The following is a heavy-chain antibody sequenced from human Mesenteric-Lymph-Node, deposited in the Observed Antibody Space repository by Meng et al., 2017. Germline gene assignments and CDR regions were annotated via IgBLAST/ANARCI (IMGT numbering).Heavy chain of an antibody. Sequence: GESLKISCAASGFTFSSYAMTWVRQTPGKGLEWVSVITGSGGRTDYADSVKGRFTSSRDNSKNTLYLQMNSLRAEDTAVYYCAKDGLPYCNGDCLHYIDSWGQGSLVTVSS. CDR3: AKDGLPYCNGDCLHYIDS. D-gene: IGHD2-21*02. CDR2: ITGSGGRT. V-gene: IGHV3-23*01. J-gene: IGHJ4*02. CDR1: GFTFSSYA.